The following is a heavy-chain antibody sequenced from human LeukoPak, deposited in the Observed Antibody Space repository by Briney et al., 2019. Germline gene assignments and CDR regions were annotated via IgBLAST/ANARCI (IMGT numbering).Heavy chain of an antibody. D-gene: IGHD3-10*01. Sequence: PGGSLRLSCAASDFSFITYSMRWVRQAPGEGLEWVSTIGGGGDATYYADSVKGRFTISRDNSKNTLYSQMNSVRVEDTAVYYCARDSSMLRGQLVIYYFDFWGQGTLVTVSS. CDR3: ARDSSMLRGQLVIYYFDF. J-gene: IGHJ4*02. V-gene: IGHV3-23*01. CDR2: IGGGGDAT. CDR1: DFSFITYS.